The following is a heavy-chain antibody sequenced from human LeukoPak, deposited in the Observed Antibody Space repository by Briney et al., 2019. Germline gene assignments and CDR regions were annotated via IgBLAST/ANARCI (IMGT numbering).Heavy chain of an antibody. CDR3: ALTDGYCSSTSCYRDY. J-gene: IGHJ4*02. CDR2: INPNSGGT. CDR1: GYTFINYY. D-gene: IGHD2-2*03. V-gene: IGHV1-2*02. Sequence: ASVKVSCKASGYTFINYYMHWVRQAPGQGLEWMGWINPNSGGTNYAQKFQGRVTMTRDTSISTAYMELSRLRSDDTAVYYCALTDGYCSSTSCYRDYWGQGTLVTVSS.